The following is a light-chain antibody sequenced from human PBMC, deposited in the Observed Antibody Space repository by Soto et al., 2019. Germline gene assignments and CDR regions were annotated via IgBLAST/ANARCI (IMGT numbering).Light chain of an antibody. V-gene: IGLV2-23*03. CDR3: CSYAGSSTFIVV. Sequence: QSVLTQPASVSGSPGQSITISCTGTSSDVGSYNLVSWYQQHPGKAPKLMIYEGSKRPSGVSNRFSGSKSGNTASLTISGLQAEDEADYYCCSYAGSSTFIVVFGGGTQLTV. CDR2: EGS. J-gene: IGLJ2*01. CDR1: SSDVGSYNL.